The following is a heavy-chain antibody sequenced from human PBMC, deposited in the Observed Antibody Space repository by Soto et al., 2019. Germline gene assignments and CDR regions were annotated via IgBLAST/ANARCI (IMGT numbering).Heavy chain of an antibody. CDR1: GYTFTSYD. CDR2: MNPNSGNT. D-gene: IGHD3-3*01. CDR3: ARRLYYDFWSGYSRGWFDP. V-gene: IGHV1-8*01. J-gene: IGHJ5*02. Sequence: SVKVSCKASGYTFTSYDINWVRQATGQGLEWMGWMNPNSGNTGYAQKFQGRVTMTRNTSISTAYMELSSLRSEDTAVYYCARRLYYDFWSGYSRGWFDPWGQGTLVTVSS.